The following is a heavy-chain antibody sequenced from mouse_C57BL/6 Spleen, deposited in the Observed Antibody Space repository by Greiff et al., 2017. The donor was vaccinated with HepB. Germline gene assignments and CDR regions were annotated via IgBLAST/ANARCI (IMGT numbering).Heavy chain of an antibody. D-gene: IGHD1-1*01. CDR3: ARDYGSSHAWFAY. Sequence: QVQLKESGPGLVQPSQSLSITCTVSGFSLTSYGVHWVRQSPGKGLEWLGVIWSGGSTDYNAAFISRLSFSKDNSKSQVFFKMNSLQADDTAIYYCARDYGSSHAWFAYWGQGTLVTVSA. V-gene: IGHV2-2*01. CDR1: GFSLTSYG. J-gene: IGHJ3*01. CDR2: IWSGGST.